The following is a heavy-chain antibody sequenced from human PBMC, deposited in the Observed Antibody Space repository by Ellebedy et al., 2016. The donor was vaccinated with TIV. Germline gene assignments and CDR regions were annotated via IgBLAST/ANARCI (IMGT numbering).Heavy chain of an antibody. CDR2: ISSSSSTI. Sequence: GGSLRLXXAASGFTFSSYSMNWVRQAPGKGLEWFSYISSSSSTIYYADSVKGRFTISRDNAKNTLYLQINSLRAEETAVYYCARGPNQVYCSSTSCSYVYYFDYWGQGTLVTVSS. CDR3: ARGPNQVYCSSTSCSYVYYFDY. D-gene: IGHD2-2*01. J-gene: IGHJ4*02. V-gene: IGHV3-48*01. CDR1: GFTFSSYS.